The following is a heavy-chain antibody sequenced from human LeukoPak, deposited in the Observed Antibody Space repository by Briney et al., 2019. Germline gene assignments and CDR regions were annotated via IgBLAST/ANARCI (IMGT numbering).Heavy chain of an antibody. V-gene: IGHV3-48*01. CDR3: ARHYYGDYYFDY. Sequence: GWSLRLSCAASGFTFTSYSMNWVRQAPGKGLEWVSYISSTSSTIYYADSVKGRFTISRDNAKSSLYLQMNSLGAEDTAVYYCARHYYGDYYFDYWGQGTLVTFSS. J-gene: IGHJ4*02. D-gene: IGHD4-17*01. CDR1: GFTFTSYS. CDR2: ISSTSSTI.